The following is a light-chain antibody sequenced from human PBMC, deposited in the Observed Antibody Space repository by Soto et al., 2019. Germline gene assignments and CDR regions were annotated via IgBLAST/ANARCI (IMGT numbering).Light chain of an antibody. Sequence: QSALTQPASVSGSPGQSITISCTGTSSDVGGYNYVSWYQQHPGKAPKLMIYDVSNRPSGVSNRFSGPKSGNTASLTISGLQAEDEADYYCSSYTSSSTLSVFGTGTRSPS. CDR2: DVS. V-gene: IGLV2-14*03. CDR3: SSYTSSSTLSV. CDR1: SSDVGGYNY. J-gene: IGLJ1*01.